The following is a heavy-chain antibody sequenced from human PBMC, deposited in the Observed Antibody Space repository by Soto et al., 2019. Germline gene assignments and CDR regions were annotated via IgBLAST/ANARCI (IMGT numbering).Heavy chain of an antibody. J-gene: IGHJ4*02. V-gene: IGHV1-24*01. CDR3: ATVSNGYRRTSYFEH. Sequence: GASVKVSCKVSGYTLSEFAIHWVRQAPGKGLEWMGGFHPEDGETLYAQKFQGRISLTEDTSTDTAYMELSSLRSEDTAIFYCATVSNGYRRTSYFEHWGQGTLVTVSS. D-gene: IGHD3-22*01. CDR2: FHPEDGET. CDR1: GYTLSEFA.